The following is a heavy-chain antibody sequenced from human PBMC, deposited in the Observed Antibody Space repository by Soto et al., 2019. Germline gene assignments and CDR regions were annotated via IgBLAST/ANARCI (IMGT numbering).Heavy chain of an antibody. J-gene: IGHJ4*02. V-gene: IGHV4-31*03. Sequence: PSETLSLTCTVSGGSISSGGYYWSWIRQHPGKGLEWIGYIYYSGSTYYNPSLKSRVTISVDTSKNQFSLKLSSVTAADTAVYYCARSYDFWSGYYFDYWGQRTLVTVSS. D-gene: IGHD3-3*01. CDR1: GGSISSGGYY. CDR3: ARSYDFWSGYYFDY. CDR2: IYYSGST.